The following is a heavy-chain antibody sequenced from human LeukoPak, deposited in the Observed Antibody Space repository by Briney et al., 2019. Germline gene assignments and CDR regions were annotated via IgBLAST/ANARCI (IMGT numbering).Heavy chain of an antibody. CDR2: IYYIGTT. Sequence: PSETLSLTCTVSGGSISSYYWSWLRQPPGKGLEGIGCIYYIGTTHYKSSLKNRVTISVDTSTNQFSLRLSSVTAADTAVYYCARHSGSSPHYFDYWGQGTLVTVSS. V-gene: IGHV4-59*08. CDR3: ARHSGSSPHYFDY. D-gene: IGHD1-26*01. CDR1: GGSISSYY. J-gene: IGHJ4*02.